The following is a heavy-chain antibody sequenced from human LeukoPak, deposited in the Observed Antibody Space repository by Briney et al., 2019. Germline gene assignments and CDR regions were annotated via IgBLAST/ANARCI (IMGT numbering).Heavy chain of an antibody. V-gene: IGHV3-74*01. J-gene: IGHJ4*02. CDR1: GLTLSSYR. Sequence: PGGSLRLSCAVSGLTLSSYRMHWVRQAPGQGLVWVSAIETDGKSATYADSVKGRFTIYRDNAKNTLYLQMNSLRAEDTAVYFCARDYQGLHYWGQGTLVTVSS. CDR2: IETDGKSA. CDR3: ARDYQGLHY. D-gene: IGHD3-16*02.